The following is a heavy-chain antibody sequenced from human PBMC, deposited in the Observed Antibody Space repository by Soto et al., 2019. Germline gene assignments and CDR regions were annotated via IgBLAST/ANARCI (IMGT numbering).Heavy chain of an antibody. J-gene: IGHJ4*02. CDR1: GFTFTDYA. Sequence: EVQLLESGGGLVQRGGSLRLSCAASGFTFTDYAMSWVRQAPGKGLEWVSAVIGGVTKRYYADSVKGRFTISRDNTKKSLYMQMNNLRIDDTAVYFCASYHIYDGSGPDYFDYWGQGTLVTVSS. D-gene: IGHD3-22*01. CDR3: ASYHIYDGSGPDYFDY. V-gene: IGHV3-23*01. CDR2: VIGGVTKR.